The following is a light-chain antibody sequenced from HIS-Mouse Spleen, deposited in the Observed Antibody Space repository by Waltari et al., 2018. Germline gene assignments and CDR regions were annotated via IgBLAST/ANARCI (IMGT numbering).Light chain of an antibody. V-gene: IGKV1-39*01. CDR2: AAS. CDR1: QSISSY. Sequence: DTQMTQSPSSLSASVGARITITCRASQSISSYLNWYQQKPGKAPKLLIYAASSLQSGVPSRFSGSGSGTDFTLTISSLQPEDFATYYCQQSYSTPGTFGQGTKVEIK. J-gene: IGKJ1*01. CDR3: QQSYSTPGT.